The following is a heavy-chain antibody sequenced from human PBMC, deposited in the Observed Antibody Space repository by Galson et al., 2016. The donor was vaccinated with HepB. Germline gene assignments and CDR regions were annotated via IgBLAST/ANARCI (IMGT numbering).Heavy chain of an antibody. J-gene: IGHJ5*01. CDR3: ARGLGRDCNKIGCYLNWFDS. CDR2: IYYSGNT. D-gene: IGHD2/OR15-2a*01. V-gene: IGHV4-39*07. CDR1: GGSISRSSYY. Sequence: ETLSLTCAVSGGSISRSSYYWGWIRQPAGKELEWIGSIYYSGNTYYNPSVRSRATISVDTSKNQFSLRLTSVTAADTAVYYCARGLGRDCNKIGCYLNWFDSWGQGTLVSVSS.